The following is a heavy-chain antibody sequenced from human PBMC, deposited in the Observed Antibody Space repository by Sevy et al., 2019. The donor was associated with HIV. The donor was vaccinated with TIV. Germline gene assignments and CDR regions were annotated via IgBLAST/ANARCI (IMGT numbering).Heavy chain of an antibody. V-gene: IGHV3-7*03. J-gene: IGHJ3*02. Sequence: GGSLRLSCAASGFTFSSYWMSWVRHAPGKGLEWVANIKQDGSGKYYVDSVKGRFTISRDNAKNSLYLQMNSLRAEDTAVYYCASPTYYYDSSGFRAFDIWGQGTMVTVSS. CDR1: GFTFSSYW. D-gene: IGHD3-22*01. CDR3: ASPTYYYDSSGFRAFDI. CDR2: IKQDGSGK.